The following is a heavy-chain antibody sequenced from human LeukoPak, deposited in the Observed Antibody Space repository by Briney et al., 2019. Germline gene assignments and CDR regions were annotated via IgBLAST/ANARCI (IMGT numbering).Heavy chain of an antibody. J-gene: IGHJ4*02. V-gene: IGHV5-51*01. D-gene: IGHD4-17*01. CDR1: GYSFTNYL. CDR3: ARGVGDYLRYGGYFIDS. CDR2: IYPGDSDT. Sequence: GGSLKISCKGSGYSFTNYLIVWVRQMPGEGLEWMGSIYPGDSDTRYSPSFQGQVTISADKSINTAYLQWKSLKASDTAIYYCARGVGDYLRYGGYFIDSWGPGILVVISS.